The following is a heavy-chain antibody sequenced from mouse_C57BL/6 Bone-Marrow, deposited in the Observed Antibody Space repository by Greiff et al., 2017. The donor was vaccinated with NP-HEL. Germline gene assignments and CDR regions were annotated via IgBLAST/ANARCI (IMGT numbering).Heavy chain of an antibody. D-gene: IGHD2-3*01. CDR2: INPNNGGT. Sequence: EVQLQQSGPELVKPGASVKISCKASGYTFTDYYMHWVKQSHGKSLEWIGDINPNNGGTSYNQKFKGKATLTVDKSSSTAYMELRSLTSEDSAVYYCARSIYDGYPHAMDYWGQGTSVTVSS. J-gene: IGHJ4*01. CDR1: GYTFTDYY. V-gene: IGHV1-26*01. CDR3: ARSIYDGYPHAMDY.